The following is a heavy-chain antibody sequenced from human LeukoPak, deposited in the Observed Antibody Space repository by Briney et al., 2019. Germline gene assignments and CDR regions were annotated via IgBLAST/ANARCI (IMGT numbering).Heavy chain of an antibody. V-gene: IGHV4-61*02. CDR1: GGSISSGSYY. Sequence: SQTLSLTCTVSGGSISSGSYYWSWIRQPAGKGLEWIGRIYTSGSTNYNPSLKSRVTISVDTSKNQFSLKLSSVTAADTAVYYCARGEAAAGNGYFDYWGQGTLVTVSS. D-gene: IGHD6-13*01. CDR2: IYTSGST. J-gene: IGHJ4*02. CDR3: ARGEAAAGNGYFDY.